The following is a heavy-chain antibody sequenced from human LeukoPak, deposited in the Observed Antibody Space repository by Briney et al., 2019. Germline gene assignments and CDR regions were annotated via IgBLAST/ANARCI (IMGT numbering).Heavy chain of an antibody. CDR2: INYSADA. D-gene: IGHD3-22*01. V-gene: IGHV4-34*01. J-gene: IGHJ6*04. CDR1: GGSLSGYY. CDR3: ARSYYDSSGPHDV. Sequence: SETLSLTCAVYGGSLSGYYWSWIRQPPGKGLEWIGEINYSADANYNPSLKSRVTISVDTSKNQFSLKLTSVTAADTAVYYCARSYYDSSGPHDVWGEGTTVTVSS.